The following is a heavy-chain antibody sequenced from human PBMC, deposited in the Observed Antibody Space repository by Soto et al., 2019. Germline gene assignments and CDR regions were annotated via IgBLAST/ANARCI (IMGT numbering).Heavy chain of an antibody. CDR2: TYYRSKWYN. CDR3: ASSLGGSYNNWFDP. D-gene: IGHD1-26*01. J-gene: IGHJ5*02. Sequence: QSQTLSLTCAISGDSVSSNSAAWNWIRQSPSRGLEWLGRTYYRSKWYNDYAVSVKSRITINPDTSKNQFSLQLNSVTPEDTAVYYCASSLGGSYNNWFDPWGQGTLVTVSS. CDR1: GDSVSSNSAA. V-gene: IGHV6-1*01.